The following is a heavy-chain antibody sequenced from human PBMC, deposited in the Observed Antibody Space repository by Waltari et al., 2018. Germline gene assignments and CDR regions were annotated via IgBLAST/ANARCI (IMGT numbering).Heavy chain of an antibody. V-gene: IGHV4-59*08. D-gene: IGHD5-12*01. CDR2: IYYSGST. CDR1: GGSISSYY. CDR3: ARQSRGHQVAGMDV. J-gene: IGHJ6*02. Sequence: QVQLQESGPGLVKPSETLSLTCTVSGGSISSYYWSWIRQPPVKGLEWIGYIYYSGSTSYNPSLKSRVTISVDTSKNQFSLKLSSVTAADSATYYCARQSRGHQVAGMDVWGHGTTVTVSS.